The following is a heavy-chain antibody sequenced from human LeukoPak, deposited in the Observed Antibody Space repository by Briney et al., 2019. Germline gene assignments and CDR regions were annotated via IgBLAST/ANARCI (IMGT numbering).Heavy chain of an antibody. Sequence: SETLSLTCAVYGGSFSGYYWSWIRQPPGKGLEWIGEINHSGSTNYSPSLKSRVTISVDTSKNQFSLKLSSVTAADTAVYYCARGAERITMVQGLYYYYYYMDVWGKGTTVTVSS. D-gene: IGHD3-10*01. CDR2: INHSGST. V-gene: IGHV4-34*01. CDR1: GGSFSGYY. J-gene: IGHJ6*03. CDR3: ARGAERITMVQGLYYYYYYMDV.